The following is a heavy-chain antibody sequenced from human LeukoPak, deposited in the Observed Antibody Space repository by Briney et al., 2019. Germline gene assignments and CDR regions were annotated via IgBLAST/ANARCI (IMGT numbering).Heavy chain of an antibody. V-gene: IGHV4-59*01. Sequence: SETLSLTCTVSGDSISSYYWSWIRQPPGKGLEWMGYINYSGNTNYNPSLKSRVTISVDTSKNQFSLRLTSVTAADTAVYYCAREGRQDYVYFDCWGQGTPVTVSS. D-gene: IGHD4-17*01. CDR1: GDSISSYY. CDR3: AREGRQDYVYFDC. J-gene: IGHJ4*02. CDR2: INYSGNT.